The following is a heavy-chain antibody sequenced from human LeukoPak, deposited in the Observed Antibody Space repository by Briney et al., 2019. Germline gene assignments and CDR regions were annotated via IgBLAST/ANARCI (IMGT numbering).Heavy chain of an antibody. CDR3: ARVAGLSWGVSFDDY. J-gene: IGHJ4*02. Sequence: GASVTVSFTASGYTFTIYGISWVGQAPGQGGEWMGWISAYNGNTNYAQKLQGRVTMTTDTSTSTAYMELRSLRSDDTAVYYCARVAGLSWGVSFDDYWGQGTLVTVSS. CDR2: ISAYNGNT. CDR1: GYTFTIYG. D-gene: IGHD3-16*01. V-gene: IGHV1-18*01.